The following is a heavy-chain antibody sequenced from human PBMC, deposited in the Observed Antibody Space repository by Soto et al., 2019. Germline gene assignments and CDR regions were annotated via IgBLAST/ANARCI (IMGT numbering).Heavy chain of an antibody. V-gene: IGHV3-64D*06. Sequence: PGGSLRLSCSASGFTFSTYDVHWVRQAPGKGLEFVAGISPNGGSTYYADSVKGRSTISRDNSKNTLYLQMRSLGPEDTAIYYCVKLIDCWGQGTLVTVSS. CDR3: VKLIDC. CDR2: ISPNGGST. CDR1: GFTFSTYD. J-gene: IGHJ4*02.